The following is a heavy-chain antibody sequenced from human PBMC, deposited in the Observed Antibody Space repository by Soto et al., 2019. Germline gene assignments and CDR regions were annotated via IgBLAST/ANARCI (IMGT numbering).Heavy chain of an antibody. J-gene: IGHJ6*02. V-gene: IGHV1-2*04. CDR3: AREVGGWLRPYYYGMDV. Sequence: QVQLVQSGAEVKKPGASVKVSCKASGYTFTGYYMHWVRQAPGQGLEWMGWINPNSGGTNYAPKFQGWVTITRDKSSSTASMELSRLRSDDTAVYYWAREVGGWLRPYYYGMDVWGQGTTVTVSS. CDR1: GYTFTGYY. CDR2: INPNSGGT. D-gene: IGHD6-19*01.